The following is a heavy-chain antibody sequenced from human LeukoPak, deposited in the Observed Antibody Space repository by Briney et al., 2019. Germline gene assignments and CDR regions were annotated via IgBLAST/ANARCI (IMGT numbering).Heavy chain of an antibody. Sequence: SETLSRTCAVSGGSISNYYCSWIWQPPGKGLEWLGYIHYSGYTNYNPSLKSRVTISVDTSKNKFSLNLSSVTAADTAVYYCARHWGSDWYFDLWGRGTLVTVSS. J-gene: IGHJ2*01. CDR1: GGSISNYY. CDR2: IHYSGYT. CDR3: ARHWGSDWYFDL. D-gene: IGHD7-27*01. V-gene: IGHV4-59*01.